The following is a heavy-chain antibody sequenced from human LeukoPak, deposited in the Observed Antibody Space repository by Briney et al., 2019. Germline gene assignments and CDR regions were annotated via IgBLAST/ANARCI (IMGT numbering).Heavy chain of an antibody. V-gene: IGHV3-21*01. CDR2: ISSSSSYI. J-gene: IGHJ3*02. Sequence: GGSLRLSCAASGFTFSSYSMNWVRQASVKGLEWVSSISSSSSYIYYADSVKGRFTISRDNAKNSLYLQMNSLRAEDTAVYYCAREDRALNDAFDIWGQGTMVTVSS. CDR3: AREDRALNDAFDI. CDR1: GFTFSSYS.